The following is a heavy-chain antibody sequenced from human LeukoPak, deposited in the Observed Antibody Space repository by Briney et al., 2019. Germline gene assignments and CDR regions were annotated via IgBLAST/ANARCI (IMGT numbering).Heavy chain of an antibody. J-gene: IGHJ4*02. Sequence: GGSLRLSCAASGNYWMHWVRQAPGKGLVWVSHINSDGSWTSYADSVKGRSTISKDNAKNTVYLQMNSLRAEDTAVYYCVSFYETYWGRGTLVTVSS. V-gene: IGHV3-74*01. D-gene: IGHD2/OR15-2a*01. CDR2: INSDGSWT. CDR3: VSFYETY. CDR1: GNYW.